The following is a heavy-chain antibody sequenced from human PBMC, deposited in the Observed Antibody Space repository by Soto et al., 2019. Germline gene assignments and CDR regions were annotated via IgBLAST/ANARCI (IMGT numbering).Heavy chain of an antibody. CDR1: GFSLSRSGVG. CDR3: AHRSGYVRAFDI. V-gene: IGHV2-5*02. Sequence: QITLKESGPTLVKPTQTLTLTCTISGFSLSRSGVGVGWLRQPPGTAPEWLALIYWDDDKRYSPSLNRRLTITKDTSKDQVVLTMTNVDPVDTATYSCAHRSGYVRAFDIWGQGTMVTVSS. D-gene: IGHD5-12*01. CDR2: IYWDDDK. J-gene: IGHJ3*02.